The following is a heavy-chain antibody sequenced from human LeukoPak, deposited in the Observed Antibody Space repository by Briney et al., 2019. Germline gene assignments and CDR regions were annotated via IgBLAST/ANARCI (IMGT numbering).Heavy chain of an antibody. CDR1: GFTFSSYG. CDR2: IWYVGSNK. CDR3: ARGGYSYGHDAFDI. V-gene: IGHV3-33*01. Sequence: PGRSLRLSCAASGFTFSSYGMHWVRQAPGEGLEWVAVIWYVGSNKYYADSVKGRFTISRDNSKNTLYLQMNSLRAEDTAVYYCARGGYSYGHDAFDIWGQGTMVTVSS. D-gene: IGHD5-18*01. J-gene: IGHJ3*02.